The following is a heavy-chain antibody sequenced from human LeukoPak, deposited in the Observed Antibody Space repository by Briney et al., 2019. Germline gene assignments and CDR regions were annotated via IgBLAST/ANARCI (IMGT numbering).Heavy chain of an antibody. CDR3: ARSYYDILTGHIPSDY. J-gene: IGHJ4*02. CDR2: INPNSGGT. CDR1: GYTFTGYY. D-gene: IGHD3-9*01. V-gene: IGHV1-2*02. Sequence: ASVKVSCKASGYTFTGYYMHWVRQAPGQGLEWMGWINPNSGGTNYAQKFQGRVTMTRDTSISTAYMELSRLRSDDTAVYYCARSYYDILTGHIPSDYWGQGTLVTVSS.